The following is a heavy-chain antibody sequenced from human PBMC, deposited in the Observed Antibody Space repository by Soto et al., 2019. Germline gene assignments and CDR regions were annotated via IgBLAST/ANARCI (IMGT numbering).Heavy chain of an antibody. D-gene: IGHD2-15*01. CDR1: GGSISSGGYY. CDR3: ARTPDGNGGNSDY. J-gene: IGHJ4*02. V-gene: IGHV4-31*03. CDR2: IYYSGST. Sequence: SETLSLTCTVSGGSISSGGYYWSWIRQHPGKGLEWIGYIYYSGSTYYNPSLKSRVTISVDTSKNQFSLKLSSVTAADTAVYYCARTPDGNGGNSDYWGQGTLVTVSS.